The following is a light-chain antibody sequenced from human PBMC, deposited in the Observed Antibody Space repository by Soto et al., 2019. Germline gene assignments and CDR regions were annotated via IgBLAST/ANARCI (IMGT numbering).Light chain of an antibody. J-gene: IGLJ1*01. Sequence: QSALTQPASVSGSPGQSITISCTGTSSDLAIYNYVSWYQQQPGKAPKLMIYQVTNRHSGVSNRFSGSRSGNTASLTISGLPAEDEADYYCCSYTDSSNYVFGTGTKLTVL. CDR2: QVT. CDR1: SSDLAIYNY. V-gene: IGLV2-14*01. CDR3: CSYTDSSNYV.